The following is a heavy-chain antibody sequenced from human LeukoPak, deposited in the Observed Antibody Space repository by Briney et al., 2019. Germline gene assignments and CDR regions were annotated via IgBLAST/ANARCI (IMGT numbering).Heavy chain of an antibody. CDR1: GFTFSSYW. V-gene: IGHV3-7*01. CDR2: IKQDGSEK. D-gene: IGHD1-26*01. CDR3: ARGGRWELRDNWFDP. J-gene: IGHJ5*02. Sequence: GGSLRLSCAASGFTFSSYWMSWVRQAPGKGLEWVANIKQDGSEKYYVDSVKGRFTISRDNAKNSLYLQMNSLRAEDTAVYYCARGGRWELRDNWFDPWGQGTLVTVSS.